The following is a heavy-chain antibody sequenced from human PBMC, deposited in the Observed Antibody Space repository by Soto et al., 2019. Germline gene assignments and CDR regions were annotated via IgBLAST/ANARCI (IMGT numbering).Heavy chain of an antibody. J-gene: IGHJ4*02. Sequence: EVQLLESGGGLVQPGGSLRLSCAASGFTFSSYAKWWVRQATGKELECVSAISGGGETTYYADSVKGRFTISRDNSKNTLYLQMNSLRAEHTAVYYCAFNSGSGSYYFDYWGQGTLVTVSS. CDR3: AFNSGSGSYYFDY. CDR1: GFTFSSYA. D-gene: IGHD3-10*01. CDR2: ISGGGETT. V-gene: IGHV3-23*01.